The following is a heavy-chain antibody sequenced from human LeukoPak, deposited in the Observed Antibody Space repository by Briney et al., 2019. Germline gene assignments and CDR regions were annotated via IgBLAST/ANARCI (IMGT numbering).Heavy chain of an antibody. D-gene: IGHD3-9*01. CDR3: ARDPGAYDILTGYEYFDY. CDR1: GFTFSDYY. J-gene: IGHJ4*02. Sequence: GGSLRLSCAASGFTFSDYYMSWIRQAPGKGLEWVSYISSSGSTIYYADSVKGRFTISRDNAKNSLYLQMNSLRAEDTAVYYCARDPGAYDILTGYEYFDYWGQGTLVTVSS. V-gene: IGHV3-11*01. CDR2: ISSSGSTI.